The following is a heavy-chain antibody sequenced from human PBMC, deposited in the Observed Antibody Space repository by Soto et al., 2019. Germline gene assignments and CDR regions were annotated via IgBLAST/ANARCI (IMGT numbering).Heavy chain of an antibody. D-gene: IGHD2-8*01. Sequence: GESLKISCKGSGYSFTTYYIAWVRQMPGKGLEWMGIIYPGDSDTGYSPFFQGQVTISVDKSISTAYLQWSSLKASDTAMYYCARTYAPTLYFLGYWGQGTLVTVSS. CDR1: GYSFTTYY. J-gene: IGHJ4*02. CDR2: IYPGDSDT. V-gene: IGHV5-51*01. CDR3: ARTYAPTLYFLGY.